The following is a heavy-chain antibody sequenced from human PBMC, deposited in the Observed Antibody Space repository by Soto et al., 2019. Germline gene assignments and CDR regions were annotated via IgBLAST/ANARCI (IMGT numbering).Heavy chain of an antibody. Sequence: EVQLVESGGGFVKPGGSLRLSCAASGFDFSDTWMNWVRQSPGKGLEWVARIKRKTESGATDYAAPLKGRLTLSRDDSRRMVFLYMDNLKREDTGVYYCSADFSSSSAWGNEYWGQGTLVTVSS. J-gene: IGHJ4*02. CDR3: SADFSSSSAWGNEY. CDR2: IKRKTESGAT. D-gene: IGHD6-19*01. CDR1: GFDFSDTW. V-gene: IGHV3-15*07.